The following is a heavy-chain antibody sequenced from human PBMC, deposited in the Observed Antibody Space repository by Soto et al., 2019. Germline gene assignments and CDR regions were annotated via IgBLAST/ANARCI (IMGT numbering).Heavy chain of an antibody. CDR2: ISGSGGST. CDR3: AKDLSGSGYYSHDAFDI. V-gene: IGHV3-23*01. CDR1: GSTFSSYA. Sequence: GGSLRLSCAASGSTFSSYAMSWVRQAPGKGLEWVSAISGSGGSTYYADSVKGRFTISRDNSKNTLYLQMNSLRAEDTAVYYCAKDLSGSGYYSHDAFDIWGQGTMVTVSS. D-gene: IGHD3-22*01. J-gene: IGHJ3*02.